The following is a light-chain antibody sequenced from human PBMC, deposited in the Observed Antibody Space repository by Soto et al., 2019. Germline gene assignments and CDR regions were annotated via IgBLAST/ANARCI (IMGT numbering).Light chain of an antibody. V-gene: IGLV2-11*01. J-gene: IGLJ1*01. CDR3: CSYAGSYTLV. CDR2: DVS. CDR1: SRDVGGYNY. Sequence: QSVLTQPRSVSGSPGQSVTISCTGTSRDVGGYNYVSWYQQHPGKAPKLMIYDVSKRPSGVPDRFSGSKSGHTASLTISGLHAEDEADYYCCSYAGSYTLVFGTGTKVTVL.